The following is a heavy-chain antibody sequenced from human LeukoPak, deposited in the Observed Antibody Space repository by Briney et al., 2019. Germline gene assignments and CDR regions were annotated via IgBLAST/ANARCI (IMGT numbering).Heavy chain of an antibody. V-gene: IGHV3-23*01. Sequence: GGSLRLSCAASGFTFSSYAMSWVSQAPGKGLEWVSAISGSGGSTYYADSVKGRFTISRDNSKNTLYLQMNSLRAEDTAVYYCAKALTMIVVVSAFDIWGQGTMVTVSS. D-gene: IGHD3-22*01. CDR2: ISGSGGST. CDR1: GFTFSSYA. J-gene: IGHJ3*02. CDR3: AKALTMIVVVSAFDI.